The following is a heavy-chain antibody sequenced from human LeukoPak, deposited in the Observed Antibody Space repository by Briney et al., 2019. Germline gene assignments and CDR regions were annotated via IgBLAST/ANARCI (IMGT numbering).Heavy chain of an antibody. Sequence: GGSLRLSCAASGFTFDDYAMHWVRQAPGKGLEWVSGISWYSGSIAYADSVKGRFTISRDNAKNSLYLQMNSLRPEDTALYYCAKGNCGADCYPDYWGQGTLVTVPS. CDR3: AKGNCGADCYPDY. V-gene: IGHV3-9*01. J-gene: IGHJ4*02. CDR1: GFTFDDYA. CDR2: ISWYSGSI. D-gene: IGHD2-21*02.